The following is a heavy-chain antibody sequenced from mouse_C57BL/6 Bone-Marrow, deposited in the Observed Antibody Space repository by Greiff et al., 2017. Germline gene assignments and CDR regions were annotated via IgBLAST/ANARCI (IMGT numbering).Heavy chain of an antibody. CDR1: GFNIKDYY. Sequence: VQLKESGAELVKPGASVKLSCTASGFNIKDYYMHWVKQRTEQGLEWIGRIDPEDGGTKYAPKFQGKATITADTSSNTAYLRLSSLTSEDTAGYYCARRLRAMDYWGKGTSVTVSS. V-gene: IGHV14-2*01. CDR2: IDPEDGGT. CDR3: ARRLRAMDY. D-gene: IGHD2-4*01. J-gene: IGHJ4*01.